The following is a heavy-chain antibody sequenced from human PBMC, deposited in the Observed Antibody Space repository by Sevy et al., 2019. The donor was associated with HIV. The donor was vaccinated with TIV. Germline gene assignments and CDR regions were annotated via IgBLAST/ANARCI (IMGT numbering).Heavy chain of an antibody. D-gene: IGHD4-17*01. CDR1: GFTFSSYE. J-gene: IGHJ4*02. CDR3: VRDLPPSATTVAHFDY. Sequence: GESLKISCAASGFTFSSYEMNWVRQAPGEGPEWVSSITSSAANKYYSNSVKGRFTISRDNAKNSLFLQMNSLRAEDTAVYYCVRDLPPSATTVAHFDYWGQGTLVTVSS. V-gene: IGHV3-48*03. CDR2: ITSSAANK.